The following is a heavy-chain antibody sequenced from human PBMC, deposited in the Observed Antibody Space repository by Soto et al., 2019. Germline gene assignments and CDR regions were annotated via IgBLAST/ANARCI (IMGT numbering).Heavy chain of an antibody. V-gene: IGHV1-18*01. CDR1: GYSFAGYG. D-gene: IGHD2-2*02. CDR3: ATSLIALPNTRRDF. Sequence: QVQLVQSGDEVKRPGAAVKVSCKASGYSFAGYGMNWLRQAPGQGLQWMGWISGYNGRTQYARTFEGRVTLTSDTSTTKVQLELRNLTSDDTAVYYWATSLIALPNTRRDFWGLGTLVTVAS. J-gene: IGHJ4*02. CDR2: ISGYNGRT.